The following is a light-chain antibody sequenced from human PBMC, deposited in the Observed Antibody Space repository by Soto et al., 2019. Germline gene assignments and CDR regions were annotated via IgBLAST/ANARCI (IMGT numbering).Light chain of an antibody. J-gene: IGKJ2*01. V-gene: IGKV3-20*01. CDR1: QSVSGTY. CDR3: QHYDTSSYT. Sequence: EGVLTQAPGTLSLSPGERATIYCRPSQSVSGTYLTWYQQRPGQAPRRLIFDASSRASDTPDRFSGSGSGTDFTLTISRLEPEDFAVYYCQHYDTSSYTFGQGTKVDIK. CDR2: DAS.